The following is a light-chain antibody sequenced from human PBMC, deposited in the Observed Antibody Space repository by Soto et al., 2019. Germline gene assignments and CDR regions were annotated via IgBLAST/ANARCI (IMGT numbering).Light chain of an antibody. CDR2: DVS. Sequence: QSVLTQPASVSGSPGQSITISCTGTSSDVGGYNYVSWYQQHPGKAPKLMIYDVSNRPSAVSNRFSGSKSGNTASLTISGLQAEDEADYYCSSYTRRRTLPYVFGTGTKVTVL. CDR3: SSYTRRRTLPYV. J-gene: IGLJ1*01. V-gene: IGLV2-14*01. CDR1: SSDVGGYNY.